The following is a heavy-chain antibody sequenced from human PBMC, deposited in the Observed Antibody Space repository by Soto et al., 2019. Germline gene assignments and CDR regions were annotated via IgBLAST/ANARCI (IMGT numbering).Heavy chain of an antibody. Sequence: AGGSLRLSCAASGFTFSSYAMSWVRQAPGKGLEWVSAISGSGGSTYYADSVKGRFTISRDNSKNTLYLQMNSLRAEDTAVYYCAKRAQLPQGAYYYYGMDVWGQGTTVTVSS. CDR3: AKRAQLPQGAYYYYGMDV. J-gene: IGHJ6*02. CDR1: GFTFSSYA. V-gene: IGHV3-23*01. D-gene: IGHD2-2*01. CDR2: ISGSGGST.